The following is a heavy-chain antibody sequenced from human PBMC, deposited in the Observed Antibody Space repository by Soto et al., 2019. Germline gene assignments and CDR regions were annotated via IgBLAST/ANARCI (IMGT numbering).Heavy chain of an antibody. CDR3: AKLPPLCSGGSCYSA. CDR2: INPSGGST. D-gene: IGHD2-15*01. Sequence: ASVKVSCKASGYTFTSYYMHWVRQAPGQGLEWMGIINPSGGSTSYAQKFQGRVTMTRDTSTSTVYMELSSLRSEDTAVYYCAKLPPLCSGGSCYSAWGQGTLVTVSS. V-gene: IGHV1-46*01. J-gene: IGHJ5*02. CDR1: GYTFTSYY.